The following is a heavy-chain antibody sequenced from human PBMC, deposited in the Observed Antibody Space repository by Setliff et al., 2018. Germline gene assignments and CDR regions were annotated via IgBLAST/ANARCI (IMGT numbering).Heavy chain of an antibody. CDR3: ASSFTRHMGAADY. CDR2: ISSSSSYT. J-gene: IGHJ4*02. V-gene: IGHV3-21*01. Sequence: GGSLRLSCAASGFTFSSYSLNWVRQAPGKGLEWVSSISSSSSYTYYADSVKGRFTISRDNSKNTLFLEMNSLRAEDTAVYYCASSFTRHMGAADYWGQGTLVTVSS. CDR1: GFTFSSYS. D-gene: IGHD2-21*01.